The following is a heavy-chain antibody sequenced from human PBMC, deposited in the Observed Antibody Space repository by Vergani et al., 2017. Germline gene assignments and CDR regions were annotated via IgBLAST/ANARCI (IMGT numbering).Heavy chain of an antibody. J-gene: IGHJ6*02. V-gene: IGHV4-39*01. CDR2: IYYSGST. CDR1: GGSISSSSYY. CDR3: ARADGYSYGRDYYYYGMDV. Sequence: QLQLQESGPGLVKPSETLSLTCTVSGGSISSSSYYWGWIRQPPGKGLEWIGSIYYSGSTYYNPSLKSRVTISVDTSKNQFSLKLSSVTAADTAVYYCARADGYSYGRDYYYYGMDVWGQGTTVTVSS. D-gene: IGHD5-18*01.